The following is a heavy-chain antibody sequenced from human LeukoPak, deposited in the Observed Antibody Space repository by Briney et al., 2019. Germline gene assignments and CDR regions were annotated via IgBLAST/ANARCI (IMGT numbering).Heavy chain of an antibody. D-gene: IGHD3-22*01. CDR3: ARVATMIVVVNYFDY. CDR2: INPSGGST. J-gene: IGHJ4*02. CDR1: GYTFTSYY. V-gene: IGHV1-46*01. Sequence: ASVKVSCKASGYTFTSYYMHWVRQAPGQGLEWMGIINPSGGSTGYAQKFQGRVTMTRDTSTSTVYMELSSLRSEDTAVYYCARVATMIVVVNYFDYWGQGTLVTVSS.